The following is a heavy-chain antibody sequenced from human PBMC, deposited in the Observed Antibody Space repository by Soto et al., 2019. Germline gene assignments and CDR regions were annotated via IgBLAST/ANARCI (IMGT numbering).Heavy chain of an antibody. J-gene: IGHJ6*02. V-gene: IGHV4-39*01. D-gene: IGHD1-26*01. CDR3: ARLPYSGSWGYYYYGMDV. Sequence: QLQLQESGPGLVKPSETLSLTCTVSGGSISSSSYYWGWIRQPPGKGLECIGSTYYSGSTYYNPSLKSRVTISVDTSKNQFSLKLSSVTAADTAVYYCARLPYSGSWGYYYYGMDVWGQGTTVTVSS. CDR1: GGSISSSSYY. CDR2: TYYSGST.